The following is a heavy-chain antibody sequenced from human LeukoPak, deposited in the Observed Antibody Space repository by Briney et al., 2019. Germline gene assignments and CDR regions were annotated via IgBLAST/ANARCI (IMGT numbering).Heavy chain of an antibody. J-gene: IGHJ2*01. CDR2: IYYNGNT. D-gene: IGHD2-2*01. V-gene: IGHV4-61*01. Sequence: PSETQSLTCTVSGTSVSSGSYYWSWIRQPPGKGLEWIGYIYYNGNTNYNPSLKSRVTASVDTSKNQSSLKLNSVTAADTAVYYCARDAIPSSHWYFDLWGRGTLVTVSS. CDR1: GTSVSSGSYY. CDR3: ARDAIPSSHWYFDL.